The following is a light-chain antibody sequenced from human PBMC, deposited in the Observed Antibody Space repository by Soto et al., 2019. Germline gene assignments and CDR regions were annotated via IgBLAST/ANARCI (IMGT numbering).Light chain of an antibody. CDR3: QQCYSTPRP. Sequence: RVRMQISDVVAASMAESATINCESRLSILYSANYKTYLPWYQQKAGQTPKLLIYCASNWESGVPDRFSGSGSGTDFTLTISSLQAEDVAVYYCQQCYSTPRPFGQGTKV. CDR2: CAS. CDR1: LSILYSANYKTY. V-gene: IGKV4-1*01. J-gene: IGKJ1*01.